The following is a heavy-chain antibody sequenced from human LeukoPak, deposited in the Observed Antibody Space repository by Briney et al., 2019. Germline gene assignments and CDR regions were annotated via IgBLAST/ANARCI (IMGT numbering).Heavy chain of an antibody. J-gene: IGHJ4*02. D-gene: IGHD2-2*02. Sequence: GESLKISCKGSGYSFTSYWIGWVRQMPGKGLEWMGIIYPGDSDTRYSPSFQGQVTISADKSISTAYLQWSSLKASDTAVYYCARRDLGYCSSTSCYTFDYWGQGTLVTVSS. CDR1: GYSFTSYW. CDR3: ARRDLGYCSSTSCYTFDY. V-gene: IGHV5-51*01. CDR2: IYPGDSDT.